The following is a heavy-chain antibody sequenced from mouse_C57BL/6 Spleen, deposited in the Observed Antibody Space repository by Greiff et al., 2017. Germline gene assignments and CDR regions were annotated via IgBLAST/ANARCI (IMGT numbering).Heavy chain of an antibody. D-gene: IGHD1-2*01. CDR1: GFTFSDYY. CDR3: ARDKTTAPYFDV. Sequence: DVHLLESEGGLVQPGSSMKLSCTASGFTFSDYYMAWVRQVPEKGLEWVANINYDGSSTYYLDSLKSRFIISRDNAKNILYLQMSSLKSEDTATYYCARDKTTAPYFDVWGTGTTVTVSS. CDR2: INYDGSST. J-gene: IGHJ1*03. V-gene: IGHV5-16*01.